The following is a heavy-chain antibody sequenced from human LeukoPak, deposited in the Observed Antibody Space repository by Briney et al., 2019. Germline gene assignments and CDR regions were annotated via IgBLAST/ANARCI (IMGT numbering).Heavy chain of an antibody. Sequence: PGGTLRLSCAASGFTFDDYAMHWVRHAPGKGLEWVSGISWSSGNIDDVGSVKGRFTISTDNGKNSVYMQMNNVRAEDNAFYYCAKDIGSLTYWYDDSNYSGGLYDWGQGTLVSVSS. CDR1: GFTFDDYA. V-gene: IGHV3-9*01. CDR2: ISWSSGNI. D-gene: IGHD3-22*01. CDR3: AKDIGSLTYWYDDSNYSGGLYD. J-gene: IGHJ4*02.